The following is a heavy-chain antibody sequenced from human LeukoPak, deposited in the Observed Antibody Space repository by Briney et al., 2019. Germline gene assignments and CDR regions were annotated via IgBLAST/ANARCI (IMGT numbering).Heavy chain of an antibody. CDR3: ARSVVVASLDY. V-gene: IGHV3-21*01. Sequence: PGGSLRLSCAASGFTFSSYSMNWVRQAPGKGLEWVSSISSSSSYIYYADSMKGRFTISRDNAKNSLYLQMNSLRAEDTAVYYCARSVVVASLDYWGQGTLVTVSS. J-gene: IGHJ4*02. D-gene: IGHD6-6*01. CDR1: GFTFSSYS. CDR2: ISSSSSYI.